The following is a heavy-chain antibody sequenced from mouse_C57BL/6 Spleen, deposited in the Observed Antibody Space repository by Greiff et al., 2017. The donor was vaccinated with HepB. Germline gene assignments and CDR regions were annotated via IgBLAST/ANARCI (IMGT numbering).Heavy chain of an antibody. J-gene: IGHJ4*01. CDR1: GFTFSDYY. CDR3: AREGVTTAMDY. V-gene: IGHV5-16*01. CDR2: INYDGSST. Sequence: EVQLVESEGGLVQPGSSMKLSCTASGFTFSDYYMAWVRQVPEKGLEWVANINYDGSSTYYLDSLKSRFIISRDNAKNILYLQMSSLKSEDTATYYCAREGVTTAMDYWGQGTSVTVSS. D-gene: IGHD2-2*01.